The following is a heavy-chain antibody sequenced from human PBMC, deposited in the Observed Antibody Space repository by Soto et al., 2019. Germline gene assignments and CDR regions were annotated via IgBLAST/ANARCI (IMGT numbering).Heavy chain of an antibody. V-gene: IGHV4-4*02. J-gene: IGHJ4*02. CDR3: ARGPPIVGNTTPLDS. D-gene: IGHD2-21*01. CDR2: IYHAGST. Sequence: VQLQESGPRQVKPSGTLSLTCSVSGGSITNSNWWTWVRLPPAKGLEWIGDIYHAGSTKYNPSLQRRVTKAVDTSQNQFALTSTSVTAADTAVYFCARGPPIVGNTTPLDSWGRGTLVTVSS. CDR1: GGSITNSNW.